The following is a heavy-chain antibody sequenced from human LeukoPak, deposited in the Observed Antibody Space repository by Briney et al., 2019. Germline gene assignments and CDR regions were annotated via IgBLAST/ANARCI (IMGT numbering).Heavy chain of an antibody. CDR2: IYYSGST. CDR3: ASDTNYYGSGY. J-gene: IGHJ4*02. CDR1: GGSISSGDYY. D-gene: IGHD3-10*01. Sequence: PSETLSLTCTVSGGSISSGDYYWSWIRQPPGKGLEWIGYIYYSGSTYYNPSLKSRVTISVDTSKNQFSLKLSSVTAADTAVYYCASDTNYYGSGYWGQGTLVTVSS. V-gene: IGHV4-30-4*01.